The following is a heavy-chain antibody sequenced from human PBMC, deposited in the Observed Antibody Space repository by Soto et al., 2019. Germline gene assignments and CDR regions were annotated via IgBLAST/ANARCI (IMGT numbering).Heavy chain of an antibody. CDR2: IYYTGST. Sequence: SETLSLTCTVSGGSISSGGYYWSWIRQHPGKGLEWIGNIYYTGSTHYDLSLKSRITISLDTSKNQISLKLSSVTAADTAVYYCASSPVTGIYYAMDVWGQGTTVTV. CDR1: GGSISSGGYY. D-gene: IGHD6-19*01. CDR3: ASSPVTGIYYAMDV. J-gene: IGHJ6*02. V-gene: IGHV4-31*03.